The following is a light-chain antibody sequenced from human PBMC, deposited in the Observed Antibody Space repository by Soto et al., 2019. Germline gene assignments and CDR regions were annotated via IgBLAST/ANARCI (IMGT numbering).Light chain of an antibody. CDR1: QSLVYSDGYAY. J-gene: IGKJ1*01. Sequence: DVVMTQSPLSLPVTLGQPASISCRSSQSLVYSDGYAYLNWFQQRPGQSPRRLIYKASNRDSGVPDRFSGSGSGSDFTLQIDRVEAEDVGIYYCMQCTHWPPTFGRGTRVEIK. V-gene: IGKV2-30*01. CDR3: MQCTHWPPT. CDR2: KAS.